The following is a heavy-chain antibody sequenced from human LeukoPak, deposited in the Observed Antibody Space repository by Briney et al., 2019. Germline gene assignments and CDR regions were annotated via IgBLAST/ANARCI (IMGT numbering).Heavy chain of an antibody. CDR3: ARDPYEIVATPYYFDY. CDR2: ISSSSSCI. D-gene: IGHD5-12*01. CDR1: GFTFSSYS. V-gene: IGHV3-21*01. Sequence: PGGSLRLSCAASGFTFSSYSMNWVRQAPGKGLEWVSSISSSSSCIYYADSVKGRFTISRDNAKNSLYLQMNSLRAEDTAVYYCARDPYEIVATPYYFDYWGQGTLVTVSS. J-gene: IGHJ4*02.